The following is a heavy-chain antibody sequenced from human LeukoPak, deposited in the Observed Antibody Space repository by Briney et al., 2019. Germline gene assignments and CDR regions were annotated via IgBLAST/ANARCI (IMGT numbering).Heavy chain of an antibody. Sequence: GGSLRLSCAVSGFTFSSYDMSWVRQAPGKGVEGVAVIIGSGSSTYYADSVKGGFTIYRDNSKKTLYMQMSSLRAEDTAVYYCAKGTYYYDSSGYYGGYYFDYWGQGTLVTVSS. CDR1: GFTFSSYD. V-gene: IGHV3-23*01. CDR3: AKGTYYYDSSGYYGGYYFDY. D-gene: IGHD3-22*01. J-gene: IGHJ4*02. CDR2: IIGSGSST.